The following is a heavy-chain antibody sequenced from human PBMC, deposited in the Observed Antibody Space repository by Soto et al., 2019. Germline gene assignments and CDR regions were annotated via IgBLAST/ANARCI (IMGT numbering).Heavy chain of an antibody. J-gene: IGHJ4*02. CDR2: ISYDGSNK. Sequence: GGALRLSCAASGFTFSSYAMHWVRQAPGKGLEWVAVISYDGSNKYYADSVKGRFTISRDNSKNTLYLQMNSLRAEDTAVYYCARAYEGDYFDYWGQGTLVTVSS. CDR3: ARAYEGDYFDY. CDR1: GFTFSSYA. V-gene: IGHV3-30-3*01. D-gene: IGHD3-16*01.